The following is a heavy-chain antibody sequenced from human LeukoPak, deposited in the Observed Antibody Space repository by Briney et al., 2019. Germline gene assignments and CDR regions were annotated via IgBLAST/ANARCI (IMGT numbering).Heavy chain of an antibody. CDR2: ISGSGGST. Sequence: PGGSLRLSCEASGFNLINHGMHWVRQAPDKGLEWVSAISGSGGSTYYADSVKGRFTISRDNSKNTLYLQMNSLRAEDTAVYYCAKGDGYSGYDGPVFDYWGQGTLVTVSS. CDR3: AKGDGYSGYDGPVFDY. V-gene: IGHV3-23*01. D-gene: IGHD5-12*01. CDR1: GFNLINHG. J-gene: IGHJ4*02.